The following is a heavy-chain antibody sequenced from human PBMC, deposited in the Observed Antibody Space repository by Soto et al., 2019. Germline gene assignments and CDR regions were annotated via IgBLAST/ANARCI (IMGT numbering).Heavy chain of an antibody. J-gene: IGHJ3*02. Sequence: QVQLVESGGVVVQPGRSLRLSCAASGFTFNSCGMHWVRQAPGKGLEWVAVVSYDGSNKYYADSVKGRFTISRDNSKNTLYLQMNSLRAEDTAVYYCAKNEYHYYGSGSYASYAFDIWGQGTMVTVSS. CDR1: GFTFNSCG. V-gene: IGHV3-30*18. D-gene: IGHD3-10*01. CDR2: VSYDGSNK. CDR3: AKNEYHYYGSGSYASYAFDI.